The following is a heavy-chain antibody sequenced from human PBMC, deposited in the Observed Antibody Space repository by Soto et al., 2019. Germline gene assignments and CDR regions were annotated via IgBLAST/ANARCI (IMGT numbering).Heavy chain of an antibody. Sequence: SETLSLTCTVSVGSISSYYWSWIRQPPGKGLEWIGYIYYSGSTNYNPSLKSRVTISVDTSKNQFSLKLSSVTAADTAVYYCARQRASGWFDPWGQGTLVTVSS. CDR1: VGSISSYY. D-gene: IGHD1-1*01. J-gene: IGHJ5*02. CDR3: ARQRASGWFDP. CDR2: IYYSGST. V-gene: IGHV4-59*01.